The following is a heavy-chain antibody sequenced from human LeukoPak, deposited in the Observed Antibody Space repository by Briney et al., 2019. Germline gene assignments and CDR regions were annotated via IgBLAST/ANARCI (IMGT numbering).Heavy chain of an antibody. D-gene: IGHD3-10*02. Sequence: SETLSLTCTVSGDSINSGNSHWTWIRQPPGKGLEWLGSVYDSWNNYYNPSLESRITMSVDTSKNQYSLELSSVIAADTAVYYCASYFVGNGGRGYWGQGTLVTVSS. CDR1: GDSINSGNSH. CDR2: VYDSWNN. CDR3: ASYFVGNGGRGY. V-gene: IGHV4-30-4*01. J-gene: IGHJ4*02.